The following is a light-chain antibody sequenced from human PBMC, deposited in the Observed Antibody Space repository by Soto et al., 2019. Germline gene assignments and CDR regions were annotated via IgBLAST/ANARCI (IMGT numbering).Light chain of an antibody. CDR1: SSNIGSNT. Sequence: QCLLTQPPSASGTPGQVVTISCSGSSSNIGSNTVNWYQQLPGTAPKLLIYSNNQRPSGVPDRFSGSKSGTSASLAISGLQSEDEADYYCAAWDDSLNGYVFGTGTKVTVL. J-gene: IGLJ1*01. V-gene: IGLV1-44*01. CDR3: AAWDDSLNGYV. CDR2: SNN.